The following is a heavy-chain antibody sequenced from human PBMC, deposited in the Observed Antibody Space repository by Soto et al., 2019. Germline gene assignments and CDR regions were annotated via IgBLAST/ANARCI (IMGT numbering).Heavy chain of an antibody. CDR1: GFSISTRGVG. CDR3: QHRLGQGIPGRAFVI. D-gene: IGHD2-15*01. CDR2: IYWDDDK. J-gene: IGHJ3*02. Sequence: SGATLVNHTQTLTLTCTCSGFSISTRGVGVGWIRQPPGQALEWLALIYWDDDKRHRPSLKSRLTITRDTSKNQVVLTMANMDPVDTATYYGQHRLGQGIPGRAFVIWGQGAMVPVSS. V-gene: IGHV2-5*02.